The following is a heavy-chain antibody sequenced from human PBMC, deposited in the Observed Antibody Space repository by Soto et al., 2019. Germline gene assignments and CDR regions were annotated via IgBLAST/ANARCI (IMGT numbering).Heavy chain of an antibody. CDR3: ASGMGIAAASPHRDYYGMDV. D-gene: IGHD6-13*01. J-gene: IGHJ6*02. CDR2: IWYDGSNK. Sequence: GGSLRLSCAASGFTFSSYGMHWVRQAPGKGLEWVAVIWYDGSNKYYADSVKGRFTISRDNSKNTLYLQMNSLRAEDTAVYYCASGMGIAAASPHRDYYGMDVWGQGTTVTVSS. CDR1: GFTFSSYG. V-gene: IGHV3-33*01.